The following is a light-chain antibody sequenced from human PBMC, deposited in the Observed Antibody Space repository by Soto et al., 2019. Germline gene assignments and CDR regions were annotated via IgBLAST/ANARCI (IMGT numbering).Light chain of an antibody. CDR2: DVS. J-gene: IGLJ1*01. Sequence: QSALTQPASVSGSRGQSITISCTGTSSDVGAYNFVSWYQQHPGKLPKLMIFDVSRRPSGVADRFSGSKSGNTASLTISGLQAEDEGDDYCSSYTSSSTHVFGSGTKLTVL. CDR1: SSDVGAYNF. CDR3: SSYTSSSTHV. V-gene: IGLV2-14*03.